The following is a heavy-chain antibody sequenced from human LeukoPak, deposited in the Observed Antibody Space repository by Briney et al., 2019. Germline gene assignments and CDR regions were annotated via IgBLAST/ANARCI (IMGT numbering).Heavy chain of an antibody. D-gene: IGHD5-18*01. CDR1: GGSISSYY. CDR2: IYYSGST. Sequence: PSETLSLTCTVSGGSISSYYWSWIRQPPGKGLEWIGYIYYSGSTNYNPSLKSRVTISVDTSKNQFSLKLSSVTAADTAVYYYAREASYGYWFDPWGQGTLVTVSS. V-gene: IGHV4-59*01. CDR3: AREASYGYWFDP. J-gene: IGHJ5*02.